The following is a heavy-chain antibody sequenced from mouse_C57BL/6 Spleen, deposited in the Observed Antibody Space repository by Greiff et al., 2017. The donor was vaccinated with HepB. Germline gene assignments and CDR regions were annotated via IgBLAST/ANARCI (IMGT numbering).Heavy chain of an antibody. V-gene: IGHV1-55*01. CDR2: IYPGSGST. CDR3: AGWDYSMDY. Sequence: QVQLLQPGAELVKPGASVKMSCKASGYTFTSYWITWVKQRPGQGLEWIGDIYPGSGSTNYNEKFKSKATLTVDTSSSTPCMQLSSLTSEDSAVYYFAGWDYSMDYWGQGTPVTVSS. CDR1: GYTFTSYW. J-gene: IGHJ4*01. D-gene: IGHD2-13*01.